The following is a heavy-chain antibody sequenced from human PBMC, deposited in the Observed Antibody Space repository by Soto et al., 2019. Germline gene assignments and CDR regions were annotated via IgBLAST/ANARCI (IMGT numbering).Heavy chain of an antibody. V-gene: IGHV1-69*13. J-gene: IGHJ6*02. CDR1: GGTFSSYA. CDR2: SIPIFGIA. Sequence: ASVKVPCKASGGTFSSYAISWVRQAPGQGLEWMGGSIPIFGIANDAQKFQGRVTITADESTSTAYMALSSRRSQDTAVYYCARDAPTAFWSGYLVGYYYGMDVWGQGTTVTVSS. D-gene: IGHD3-3*01. CDR3: ARDAPTAFWSGYLVGYYYGMDV.